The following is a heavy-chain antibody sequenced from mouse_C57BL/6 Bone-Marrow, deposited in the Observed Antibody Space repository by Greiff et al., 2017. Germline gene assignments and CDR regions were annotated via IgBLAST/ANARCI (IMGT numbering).Heavy chain of an antibody. V-gene: IGHV1-54*01. Sequence: VMLVESGAELVRPGTSVKVSCKASGYAFTNYLIEWVKQRPGQGLEWIGVINPGSGGTNYNEKFKGKATLTADKSSSTAYMQLSSLTSEDSAVYFCARRRRLYWYFDVWGTGTTVTVSS. CDR1: GYAFTNYL. CDR2: INPGSGGT. D-gene: IGHD2-2*01. CDR3: ARRRRLYWYFDV. J-gene: IGHJ1*03.